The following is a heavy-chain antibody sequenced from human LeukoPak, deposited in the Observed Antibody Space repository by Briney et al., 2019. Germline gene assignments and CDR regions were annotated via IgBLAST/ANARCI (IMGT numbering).Heavy chain of an antibody. CDR1: GYTFTSYG. V-gene: IGHV1-18*01. CDR3: ARDLELGCTNGVCYTGY. D-gene: IGHD2-8*01. CDR2: ISAYNGNT. J-gene: IGHJ4*02. Sequence: GASVKVSCKASGYTFTSYGISWVRQAPGQGLEWMGWISAYNGNTNYAQKLQGRVTMTTDTSTSTAYMELRSLRSDDTAVYYCARDLELGCTNGVCYTGYWGQGTLVTVSS.